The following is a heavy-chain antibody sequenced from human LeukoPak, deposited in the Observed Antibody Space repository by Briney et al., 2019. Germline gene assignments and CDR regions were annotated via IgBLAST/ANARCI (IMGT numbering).Heavy chain of an antibody. V-gene: IGHV3-7*01. Sequence: GGSLRLSCAASGFTVSSNYMSWVRQAPGKGLEWVANIKEDESEKYYVDAVKGRFTISRDNAKNSVFLQMNSLRVEDTAVYYCARGVYAFDIWGQGTMVTVSS. D-gene: IGHD5/OR15-5a*01. CDR2: IKEDESEK. CDR1: GFTVSSNY. J-gene: IGHJ3*02. CDR3: ARGVYAFDI.